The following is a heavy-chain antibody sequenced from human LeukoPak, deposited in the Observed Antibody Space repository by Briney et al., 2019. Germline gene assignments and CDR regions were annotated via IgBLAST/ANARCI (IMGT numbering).Heavy chain of an antibody. D-gene: IGHD1-26*01. CDR1: GFTVSSNY. J-gene: IGHJ5*02. V-gene: IGHV3-66*04. CDR2: IYSGGST. CDR3: ASHLFSGSYMNWFDP. Sequence: GGSLRLSCAASGFTVSSNYMSWVRQAPGKGLEWVSVIYSGGSTYYADSVKGRFTISRDNSKNTLYLQMNSLRAEDTAVYYCASHLFSGSYMNWFDPWGQGTLVTVSS.